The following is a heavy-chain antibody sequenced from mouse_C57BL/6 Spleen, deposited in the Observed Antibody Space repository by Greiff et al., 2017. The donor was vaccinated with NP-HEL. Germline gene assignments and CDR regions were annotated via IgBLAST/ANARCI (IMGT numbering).Heavy chain of an antibody. CDR3: ARVAYYSNYGWYFDV. Sequence: VQLQQSGPELVKPGASVKISCKASGYAFSSSWMNWVKQRPGKGLEWIGRIYPGDGDTNYNGKFKGKATLTADKSSSTAYMQLSSLTSEDSAVYFCARVAYYSNYGWYFDVWGTGNTVTVAS. V-gene: IGHV1-82*01. D-gene: IGHD2-5*01. CDR2: IYPGDGDT. J-gene: IGHJ1*03. CDR1: GYAFSSSW.